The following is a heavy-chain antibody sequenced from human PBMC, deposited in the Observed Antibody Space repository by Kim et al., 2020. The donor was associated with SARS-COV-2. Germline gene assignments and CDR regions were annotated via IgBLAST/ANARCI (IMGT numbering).Heavy chain of an antibody. Sequence: GGSLRLSCAASGFSFRYYAMHWVRQAPGKGLEWVADISYDSRLEFYADSVKGRFTISRDNSKSTLYLQMNSLRAEDTAVYYCARDDSSTSGHFDYWGQGTLVSVSS. J-gene: IGHJ4*02. V-gene: IGHV3-30*04. CDR1: GFSFRYYA. CDR2: ISYDSRLE. CDR3: ARDDSSTSGHFDY. D-gene: IGHD2-2*01.